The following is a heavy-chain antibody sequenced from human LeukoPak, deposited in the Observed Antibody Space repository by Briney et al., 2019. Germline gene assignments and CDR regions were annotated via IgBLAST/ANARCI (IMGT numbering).Heavy chain of an antibody. CDR1: GYTFTGYY. CDR3: ARGLHKATKMTPFLH. J-gene: IGHJ1*01. D-gene: IGHD5-24*01. Sequence: GASVTVSFTASGYTFTGYYMHWVRQAPGQGLEWMGWINPSSGGTNYAQKFQDRVTMTRDTSISTAYMELSRLRSDDMAVYYCARGLHKATKMTPFLHWGQGTLVTVSA. CDR2: INPSSGGT. V-gene: IGHV1-2*02.